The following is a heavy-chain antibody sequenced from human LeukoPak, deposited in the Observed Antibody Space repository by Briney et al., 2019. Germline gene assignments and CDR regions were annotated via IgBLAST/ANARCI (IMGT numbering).Heavy chain of an antibody. CDR3: ARVWSGQGWFDP. CDR1: GGTFSSYA. V-gene: IGHV1-69*05. CDR2: IIPIFGTA. Sequence: SVKVSCKASGGTFSSYAISWVRQAPGQGLEWMGGIIPIFGTANYAQKFQGRVTITTDESTSTAYMELSSLRSENTAVYYCARVWSGQGWFDPWGQGTLVTVSS. D-gene: IGHD3-3*01. J-gene: IGHJ5*02.